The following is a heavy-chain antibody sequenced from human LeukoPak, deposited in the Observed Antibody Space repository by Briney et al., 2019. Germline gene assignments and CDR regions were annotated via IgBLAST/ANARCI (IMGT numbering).Heavy chain of an antibody. D-gene: IGHD1-26*01. CDR2: IKQKESVE. CDR1: VFTFSRYC. V-gene: IGHV3-7*01. J-gene: IGHJ4*02. Sequence: GGSQRLSCAAAVFTFSRYCISWARQAPGKGREWVAHIKQKESVEHRVDSVKGRFTISRKNAKNSLYLQMNSLRAEDTAVCYCVRDRGRDSVDYWGQGTPVPVSS. CDR3: VRDRGRDSVDY.